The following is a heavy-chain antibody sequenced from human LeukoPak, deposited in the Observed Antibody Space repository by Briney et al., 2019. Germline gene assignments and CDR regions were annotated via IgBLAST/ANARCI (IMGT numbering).Heavy chain of an antibody. CDR2: IWGDGVRT. J-gene: IGHJ4*02. CDR1: VLPIAVFA. CDR3: ARESGKFDY. Sequence: AGGSLRLSCVPSVLPIAVFAMHWVRQAPGRGLEWVSLIWGDGVRTFYTHSVRGRFSISRDNSKNSLSLEINSLRTEDTAMYYCARESGKFDYWGQGTLVAVSS. V-gene: IGHV3-43*02.